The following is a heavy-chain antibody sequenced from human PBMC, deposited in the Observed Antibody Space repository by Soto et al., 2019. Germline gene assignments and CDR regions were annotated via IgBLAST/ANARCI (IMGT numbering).Heavy chain of an antibody. Sequence: LRLSCAASGFTFSSYAMSWVRQAPGKGLEWVSAISGSGGSTYYADSVKGRFTISRDNSKSTLYLQMNSLRAEDTAVYYCAKADQWIVVVPHPYGMDVWGQGTTVTVSS. D-gene: IGHD2-2*01. CDR1: GFTFSSYA. CDR3: AKADQWIVVVPHPYGMDV. J-gene: IGHJ6*02. CDR2: ISGSGGST. V-gene: IGHV3-23*01.